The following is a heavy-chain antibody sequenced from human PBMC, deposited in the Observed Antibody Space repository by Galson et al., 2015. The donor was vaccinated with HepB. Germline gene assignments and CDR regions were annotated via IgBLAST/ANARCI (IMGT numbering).Heavy chain of an antibody. CDR2: IWYDGSNK. V-gene: IGHV3-33*01. CDR1: GFTFSSYG. D-gene: IGHD3-3*01. J-gene: IGHJ3*02. CDR3: ARERSVPAFDI. Sequence: SLRLSCAASGFTFSSYGMHWVRQAPGKGLEWVAVIWYDGSNKYYADSVKGRFTISRDYSKNTLYLQMNSLRAEDTAVYYCARERSVPAFDIWGQGTMVTVSS.